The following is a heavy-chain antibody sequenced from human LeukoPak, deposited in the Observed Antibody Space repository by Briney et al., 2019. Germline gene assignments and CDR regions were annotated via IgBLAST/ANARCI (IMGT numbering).Heavy chain of an antibody. CDR1: GGSISSGGYS. CDR2: IYHSGST. J-gene: IGHJ3*02. V-gene: IGHV4-30-2*01. D-gene: IGHD2-15*01. CDR3: ARVGYPGAFDI. Sequence: SETLSLTCAVSGGSISSGGYSWSWIRQPPGKGLEWIGYIYHSGSTYYNPSLKSRVTISVDRSKYQFSLELSSVTAADTAVYYCARVGYPGAFDIWGQGTMVTVSS.